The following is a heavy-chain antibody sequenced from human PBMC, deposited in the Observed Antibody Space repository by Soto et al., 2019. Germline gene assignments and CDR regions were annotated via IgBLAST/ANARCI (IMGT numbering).Heavy chain of an antibody. V-gene: IGHV3-30*18. CDR1: GFPFSSYG. Sequence: PGGSLRLSCAASGFPFSSYGMLWVLQAPGKGLEWVAVISYDGSNKYYADSVKGRFTISRDNSKNTLYLQMNSLRAEDTAVYYCAKDLSVEWELPYWGQGTLVTVSS. CDR3: AKDLSVEWELPY. D-gene: IGHD1-26*01. J-gene: IGHJ4*02. CDR2: ISYDGSNK.